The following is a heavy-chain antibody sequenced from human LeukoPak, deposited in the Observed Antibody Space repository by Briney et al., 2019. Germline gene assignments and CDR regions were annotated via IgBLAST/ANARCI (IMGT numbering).Heavy chain of an antibody. Sequence: GGSLRLSCAASGFTFSSYGMHWVRQAPGKGLEWVAFIRHDGSNKYYADSVKGRFTISRDNSKNTLYLQMNSLRAEDTAVYYCAKDCSSTSCSGDIWGQGTMVTVSS. CDR1: GFTFSSYG. CDR3: AKDCSSTSCSGDI. V-gene: IGHV3-30*02. D-gene: IGHD2-2*01. J-gene: IGHJ3*02. CDR2: IRHDGSNK.